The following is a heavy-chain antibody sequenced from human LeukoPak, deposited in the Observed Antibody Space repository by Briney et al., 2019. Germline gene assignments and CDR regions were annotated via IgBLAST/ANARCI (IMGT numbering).Heavy chain of an antibody. CDR3: VRMDTSWFDP. Sequence: SQTLSLTCAISGDSVSSNSASWNWIRQSPSRGLEWLARTYYRSKWNNDYAVSVKSRITINPDTSKNQFSLQLNSVTPEDTAVYYCVRMDTSWFDPWGQGTLVAVSS. V-gene: IGHV6-1*01. J-gene: IGHJ5*02. D-gene: IGHD5-18*01. CDR1: GDSVSSNSAS. CDR2: TYYRSKWNN.